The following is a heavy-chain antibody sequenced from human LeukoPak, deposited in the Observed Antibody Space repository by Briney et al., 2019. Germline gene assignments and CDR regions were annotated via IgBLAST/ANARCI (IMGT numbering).Heavy chain of an antibody. CDR2: IIPIFGTA. Sequence: ASVKVSCTASGGTFSSYAISWVRQAPGQGLEWMGGIIPIFGTANYAQKFQGRVTITADKSTSTAYMELSSLRSEDTAVYYCARGGELAAGGGAFDIWGQGTMVTVSS. CDR3: ARGGELAAGGGAFDI. D-gene: IGHD1-26*01. V-gene: IGHV1-69*06. CDR1: GGTFSSYA. J-gene: IGHJ3*02.